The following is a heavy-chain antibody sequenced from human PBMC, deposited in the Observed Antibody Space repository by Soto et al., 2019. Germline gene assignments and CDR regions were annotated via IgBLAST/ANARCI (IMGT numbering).Heavy chain of an antibody. CDR1: GFSLTKPRMG. CDR3: VRMASTGLYYGMDG. Sequence: QVTLKESGPLLVRPTETLTLTCTVSGFSLTKPRMGVSWIRQPPVKALEWLAHVFSNDEKSYTTSLKTRLTIFKDTSKSQVVLTLTNLDPVDTATYYCVRMASTGLYYGMDGWGQGTTVTVSS. V-gene: IGHV2-26*01. CDR2: VFSNDEK. J-gene: IGHJ6*02. D-gene: IGHD1-1*01.